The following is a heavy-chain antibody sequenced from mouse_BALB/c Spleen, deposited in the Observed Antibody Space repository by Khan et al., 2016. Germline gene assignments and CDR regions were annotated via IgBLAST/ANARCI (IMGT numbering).Heavy chain of an antibody. CDR3: ASYYDYDYYAMDY. CDR1: GYSFTSYW. J-gene: IGHJ4*01. Sequence: QVQLQQPGAELVRPGASVKLSCKASGYSFTSYWMNWVKQRPGQGLEWIGMIHPSDSETRLNQKFKDKATLTVDKSSSTAYMQLSSTTSEDSAVSYFASYYDYDYYAMDYWGQGTSVTVSS. D-gene: IGHD2-4*01. V-gene: IGHV1S82*01. CDR2: IHPSDSET.